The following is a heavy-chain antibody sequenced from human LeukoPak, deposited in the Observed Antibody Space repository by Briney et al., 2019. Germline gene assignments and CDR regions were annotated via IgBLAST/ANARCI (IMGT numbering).Heavy chain of an antibody. CDR3: ARARQKRVYYFDY. Sequence: GGSLRLSCAASGFTFSSYWMSWVRQAPGKGLEWVANIKQDGSEKYYVDSVKGGFTISRDNAKNSLYLQMNSLRAEDTAVYYCARARQKRVYYFDYWGQGTLVTVSS. J-gene: IGHJ4*02. CDR2: IKQDGSEK. CDR1: GFTFSSYW. V-gene: IGHV3-7*01. D-gene: IGHD2-8*01.